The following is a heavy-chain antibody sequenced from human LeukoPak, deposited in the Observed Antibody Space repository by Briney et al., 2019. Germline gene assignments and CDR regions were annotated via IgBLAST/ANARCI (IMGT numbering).Heavy chain of an antibody. CDR2: IYYSGST. CDR1: GGSISSGDYY. Sequence: SQTLSLTCTVSGGSISSGDYYWSWIRQPPGKGLEWIGSIYYSGSTYYNPSPKSRVTISVGTSKNQFSLKLSSVTATDTAVFYCARQYTGIDYWGQGTLVTVSS. CDR3: ARQYTGIDY. V-gene: IGHV4-39*01. J-gene: IGHJ4*02. D-gene: IGHD2-2*02.